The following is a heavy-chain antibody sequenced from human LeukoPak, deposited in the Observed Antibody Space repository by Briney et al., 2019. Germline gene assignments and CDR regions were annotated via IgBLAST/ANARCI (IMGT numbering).Heavy chain of an antibody. J-gene: IGHJ4*02. CDR2: IKEDGTVK. CDR1: GFSFSSYW. CDR3: VGEAPGY. D-gene: IGHD2-2*01. Sequence: PGGSLRLSCAASGFSFSSYWVTWIRQSPEKGLEWVAHIKEDGTVKYYVDSVKGRFTISRDNAKNSVYLQMNDVRVEDTAVYYCVGEAPGYWGQGALVTVSS. V-gene: IGHV3-7*01.